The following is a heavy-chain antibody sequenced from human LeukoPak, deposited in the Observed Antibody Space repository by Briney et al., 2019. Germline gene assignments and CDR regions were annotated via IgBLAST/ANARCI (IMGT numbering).Heavy chain of an antibody. V-gene: IGHV3-30*02. D-gene: IGHD2-2*02. CDR3: AKIGPRGDCSSTSCYTERPYYYYMDV. Sequence: PGGSLRLSCAASGFTFSSYGMHWVRQAPGKGLEWVAFIRYDGSNKYYADSVKGRFTITRDNSKNTLYLQMNSLRADDTAVYYCAKIGPRGDCSSTSCYTERPYYYYMDVWGKGTTVTVSS. CDR1: GFTFSSYG. J-gene: IGHJ6*03. CDR2: IRYDGSNK.